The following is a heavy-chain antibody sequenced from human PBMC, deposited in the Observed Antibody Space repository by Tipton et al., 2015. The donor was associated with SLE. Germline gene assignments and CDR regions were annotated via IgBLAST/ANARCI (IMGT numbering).Heavy chain of an antibody. V-gene: IGHV1-2*02. CDR2: INPNNGDT. Sequence: QLVQSGPEVKKPGASVKVSCKASAYTFTGYYFHWVRQAPGQGLEWMGWINPNNGDTKYAQKFQGRVTMTGDTSISTAYMELRRLKSDDTAVYFCARDYYDPSESTVEDTWGHGTLVTVSS. CDR1: AYTFTGYY. CDR3: ARDYYDPSESTVEDT. D-gene: IGHD3-22*01. J-gene: IGHJ5*01.